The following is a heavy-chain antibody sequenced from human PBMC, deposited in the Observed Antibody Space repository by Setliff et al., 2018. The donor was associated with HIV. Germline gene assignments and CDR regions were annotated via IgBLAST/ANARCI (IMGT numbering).Heavy chain of an antibody. CDR1: GASISSYY. D-gene: IGHD1-7*01. Sequence: SETLSLTCTISGASISSYYWSWIRQPPGKGLEWIGDIHYSGRSKYSTSLKSRVTISFDTSKRQFSLKLRSVTAADTAVYYCARRTPPEFDFWSQGILGTVSS. CDR2: IHYSGRS. CDR3: ARRTPPEFDF. J-gene: IGHJ4*02. V-gene: IGHV4-59*08.